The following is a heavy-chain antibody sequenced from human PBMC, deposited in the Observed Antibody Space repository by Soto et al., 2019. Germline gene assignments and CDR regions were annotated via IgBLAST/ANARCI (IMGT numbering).Heavy chain of an antibody. J-gene: IGHJ5*02. CDR3: ARCCVSGSYSDLNWFDP. CDR1: GFTFSSYW. D-gene: IGHD3-10*01. V-gene: IGHV3-74*01. CDR2: INSDGSST. Sequence: GGSLRLSCAASGFTFSSYWMHWVRQAPGKGLVWVSRINSDGSSTSYADSVKGRFTISRDNAKNTLYLQMNSLRAEDTAVYYCARCCVSGSYSDLNWFDPWGQGTLVTVSS.